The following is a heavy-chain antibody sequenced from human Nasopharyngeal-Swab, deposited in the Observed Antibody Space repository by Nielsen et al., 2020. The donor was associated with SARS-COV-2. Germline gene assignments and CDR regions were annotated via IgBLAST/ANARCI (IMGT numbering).Heavy chain of an antibody. D-gene: IGHD3-3*01. J-gene: IGHJ6*02. Sequence: WIRQPPGKALEWLAHIFSNDEKSYSTSLKSRLTISKDTSKSQVVLTMTSMDPVDTATYYCARSYDFWSGYYRYYYHGMDVWGQGTTVTVSS. CDR3: ARSYDFWSGYYRYYYHGMDV. V-gene: IGHV2-26*01. CDR2: IFSNDEK.